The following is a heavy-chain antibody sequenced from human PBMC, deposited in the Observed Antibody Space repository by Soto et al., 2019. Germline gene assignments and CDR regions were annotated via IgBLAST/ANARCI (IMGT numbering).Heavy chain of an antibody. Sequence: ASVKVSCKASGYTFSSYGINWVRQAPGQGLEWMGWISAYNGNTNYAQKLQGSVTMTTDTSTSTAYMELRSLRSDDTAVYYCARSRGESYGKGPLEAFDIWGQGTMVT. CDR2: ISAYNGNT. D-gene: IGHD5-18*01. CDR3: ARSRGESYGKGPLEAFDI. J-gene: IGHJ3*02. V-gene: IGHV1-18*01. CDR1: GYTFSSYG.